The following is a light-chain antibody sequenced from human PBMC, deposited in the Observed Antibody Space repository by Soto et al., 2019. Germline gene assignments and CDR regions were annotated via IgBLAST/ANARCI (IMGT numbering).Light chain of an antibody. J-gene: IGLJ1*01. V-gene: IGLV1-40*01. CDR3: SSYAGSSNV. CDR1: SSNIGAGYD. CDR2: GNS. Sequence: QSALTQPPSVSGAPGQRVTISCTGSSSNIGAGYDVHWYQQLPGTAPKLLIYGNSNRPSGVPDRFSGSKSGTSASLTVSGLQAEDEADYYCSSYAGSSNVFGTGTKVTVL.